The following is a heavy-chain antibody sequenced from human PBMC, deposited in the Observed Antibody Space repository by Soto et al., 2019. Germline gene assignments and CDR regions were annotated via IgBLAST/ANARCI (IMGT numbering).Heavy chain of an antibody. CDR3: GRGPSPRAPAGGTPYYYAMDV. D-gene: IGHD6-13*01. J-gene: IGHJ6*02. V-gene: IGHV1-8*02. CDR2: MNPINGAT. CDR1: GYDFTAYD. Sequence: ASVTVSCKASGYDFTAYDINWVRQASGQGLEWMGWMNPINGATGSARRFQGRVSMTRNTATGTAYLELASLRSDDSAVYYCGRGPSPRAPAGGTPYYYAMDVWGQGTTVTVSS.